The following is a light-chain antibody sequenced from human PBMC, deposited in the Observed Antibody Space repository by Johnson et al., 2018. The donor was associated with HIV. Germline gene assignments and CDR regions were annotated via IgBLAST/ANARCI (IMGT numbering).Light chain of an antibody. CDR1: SSNIGNNY. J-gene: IGLJ1*01. CDR2: DNN. Sequence: QSVLTQPPSVSAAPGQKVTISCSGSSSNIGNNYVSWYQQLPGTAPKLLIYDNNKRPSVIPDRFSGSKSGTSATLGITGLQTGDEADYYCGTWDSSLSAFYGFGTGTKVTVL. CDR3: GTWDSSLSAFYG. V-gene: IGLV1-51*01.